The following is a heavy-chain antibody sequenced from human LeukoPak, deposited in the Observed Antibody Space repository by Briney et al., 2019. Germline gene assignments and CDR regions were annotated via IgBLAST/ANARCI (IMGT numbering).Heavy chain of an antibody. CDR2: IYYSGST. J-gene: IGHJ4*02. CDR3: ARSIAVTGTYSYSDY. CDR1: GGSISGYN. V-gene: IGHV4-59*08. Sequence: PSETLSLTCTVSGGSISGYNWSWIRQSPGKGLEWIGYIYYSGSTNYNPSLKSRVTLSLDTSKNQLSLNLSSVTAAYTAVYFCARSIAVTGTYSYSDYWGQGTLVTVSS. D-gene: IGHD6-19*01.